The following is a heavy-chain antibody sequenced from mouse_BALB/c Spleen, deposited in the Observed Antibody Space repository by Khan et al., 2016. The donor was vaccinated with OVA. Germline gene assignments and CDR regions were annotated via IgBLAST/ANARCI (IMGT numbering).Heavy chain of an antibody. V-gene: IGHV2-9*02. Sequence: QVQLKQSGPGLVAPSQSLSITCTVSGFSLTSYDVYWIRQPPGKGLECLGVIGAGGSTNYNSALMSRLCISKDNSKSQVFLKMNSLQTDDTAMYYCAREGLDAFAYWGQGTLVTVSA. CDR3: AREGLDAFAY. CDR2: IGAGGST. D-gene: IGHD3-3*01. J-gene: IGHJ3*01. CDR1: GFSLTSYD.